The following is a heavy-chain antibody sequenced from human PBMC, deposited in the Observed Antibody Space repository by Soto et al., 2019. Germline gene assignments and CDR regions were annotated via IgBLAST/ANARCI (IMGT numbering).Heavy chain of an antibody. Sequence: QLQLQESGPGLVKPSETLSLTCTVSGGSISSSSYYWGWIRQPPGKGLEWIGSIYYSGSTYYNPSLKSRVTISVDTSKNQFSLKLSSVTTADTAVYYCASSRDYGDYPFDYWGQGTLVTVSS. CDR2: IYYSGST. V-gene: IGHV4-39*01. J-gene: IGHJ4*02. CDR3: ASSRDYGDYPFDY. CDR1: GGSISSSSYY. D-gene: IGHD4-17*01.